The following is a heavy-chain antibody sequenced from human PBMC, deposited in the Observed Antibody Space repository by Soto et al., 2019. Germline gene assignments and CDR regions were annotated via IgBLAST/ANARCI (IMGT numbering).Heavy chain of an antibody. CDR3: AKSMGCTANGMGV. CDR2: ISWNGGSI. Sequence: EVQLVESGGGLVQPGRSLRLSCAASGLSFDDYAMHWVRQVPGKGLEWVSGISWNGGSIGYADSVKGRFSISRDNAKNALYLQMNSLRVEDTALYYCAKSMGCTANGMGVWGQGTTVTVSS. J-gene: IGHJ6*02. D-gene: IGHD2-21*02. CDR1: GLSFDDYA. V-gene: IGHV3-9*01.